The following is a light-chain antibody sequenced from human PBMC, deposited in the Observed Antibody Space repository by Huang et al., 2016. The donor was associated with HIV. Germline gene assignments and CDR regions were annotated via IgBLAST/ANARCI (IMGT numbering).Light chain of an antibody. CDR1: QSISNY. Sequence: DIQMTQSPSSLSASVGDRVTITCRASQSISNYLNWYQQKPGKARKVLIYTASNLQSGVPSRFSGSGSGTDFTLTISSLQPEDFATYYCQQSYSDLLTFGGGTKVDI. J-gene: IGKJ4*01. CDR3: QQSYSDLLT. V-gene: IGKV1-39*01. CDR2: TAS.